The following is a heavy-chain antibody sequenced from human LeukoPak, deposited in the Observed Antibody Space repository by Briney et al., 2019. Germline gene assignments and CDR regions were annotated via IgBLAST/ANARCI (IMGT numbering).Heavy chain of an antibody. D-gene: IGHD5-12*01. CDR2: IKSSGSS. CDR1: GGSVSSYY. J-gene: IGHJ5*02. Sequence: PSETLSLTCTVSGGSVSSYYWSWIRQPPGKGLEWIGYIKSSGSSNYNPSLKSRVTISMDTSKNQFSLRLNSVTAADMAVYYCARDGTVATNWFDPWGQGTLVTVSS. CDR3: ARDGTVATNWFDP. V-gene: IGHV4-59*02.